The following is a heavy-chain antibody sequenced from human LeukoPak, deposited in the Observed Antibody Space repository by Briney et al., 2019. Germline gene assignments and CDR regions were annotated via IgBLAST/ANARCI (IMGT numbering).Heavy chain of an antibody. J-gene: IGHJ4*02. CDR2: ISSSSSSYI. D-gene: IGHD2-21*02. CDR3: ARDPMGYCGGDCSHFDY. CDR1: GFIFSSYS. Sequence: GGSLRLSCAASGFIFSSYSMSWVRQAPGKGLEWVSSISSSSSSYIYYADSLKGRFTISRDNAKNSLYLQMNSLRAEDTAVYYCARDPMGYCGGDCSHFDYWGQGTLVTVSS. V-gene: IGHV3-21*01.